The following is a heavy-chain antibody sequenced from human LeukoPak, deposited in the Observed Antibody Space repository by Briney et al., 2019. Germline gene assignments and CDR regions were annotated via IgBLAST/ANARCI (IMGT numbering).Heavy chain of an antibody. D-gene: IGHD4-23*01. CDR1: GGCISSYY. J-gene: IGHJ4*02. V-gene: IGHV4-59*01. CDR3: ARDYGGKFDY. Sequence: PSETLSLTCTVSGGCISSYYWSWIRQPPGKGLEWIGYISYSGSTKYNPSLKSRVTISVDTSKNQFSLKLSSVTAADTAVYYCARDYGGKFDYWGQGTLVTVSS. CDR2: ISYSGST.